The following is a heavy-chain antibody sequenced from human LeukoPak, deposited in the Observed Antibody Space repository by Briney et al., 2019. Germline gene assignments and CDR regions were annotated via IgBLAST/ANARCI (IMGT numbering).Heavy chain of an antibody. D-gene: IGHD3-22*01. CDR2: IWYDGSNK. Sequence: PGGSLRLSCASCGFTFSSYGTHWVRQAPGKGLEWVAVIWYDGSNKYYADSVKGRFTISRDNSKNTLYLQMNSLRAEDTAVYYCAKDILVDSSGYYYVTGMDYWGQGTLVTVSS. CDR1: GFTFSSYG. V-gene: IGHV3-33*06. J-gene: IGHJ4*02. CDR3: AKDILVDSSGYYYVTGMDY.